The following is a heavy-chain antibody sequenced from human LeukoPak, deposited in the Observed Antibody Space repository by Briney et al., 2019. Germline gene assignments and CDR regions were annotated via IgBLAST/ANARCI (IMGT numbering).Heavy chain of an antibody. CDR3: ATVSYRTGGS. Sequence: ASVKVSCKASGYTFTSYNIHWVRQATGQGLEWMGWLNPNSGKTDYAQKFQGRVTMTRSTSISTAYMDLSSLRSEDTAVYYCATVSYRTGGSWGQGTLVTVSS. J-gene: IGHJ5*02. D-gene: IGHD2-8*02. CDR2: LNPNSGKT. V-gene: IGHV1-8*01. CDR1: GYTFTSYN.